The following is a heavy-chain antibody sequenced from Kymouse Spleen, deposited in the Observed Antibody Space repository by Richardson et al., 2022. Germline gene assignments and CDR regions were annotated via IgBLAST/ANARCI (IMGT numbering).Heavy chain of an antibody. D-gene: IGHD3-9*01. Sequence: EVQLVESGGGLVQPGGSLRLSCAASGFTFSSYWMSWVRQAPGKGLEWVANIKQDGSEKYYVDSVKGRFTISRDNAKNSLYLQMNSLRAEDTAVYYCARGPRYYDILTGYPPYYYYYGMDVWGQGTTVTVSS. CDR1: GFTFSSYW. J-gene: IGHJ6*02. V-gene: IGHV3-7*01. CDR2: IKQDGSEK. CDR3: ARGPRYYDILTGYPPYYYYYGMDV.